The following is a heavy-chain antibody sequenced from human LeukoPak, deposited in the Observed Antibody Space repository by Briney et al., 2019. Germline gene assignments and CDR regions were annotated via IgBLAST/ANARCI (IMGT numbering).Heavy chain of an antibody. D-gene: IGHD3-3*01. V-gene: IGHV3-33*03. J-gene: IGHJ4*02. Sequence: PGGSLRLSCAASGFTFSSYGMHWVRRAPGKGLEWVAVIWYDGSNKYYADSVKGRFTISRDNAKNSLYLQMNSLRAEDTAVYYCARSSGVVGSYWGQGTLVTVSS. CDR3: ARSSGVVGSY. CDR1: GFTFSSYG. CDR2: IWYDGSNK.